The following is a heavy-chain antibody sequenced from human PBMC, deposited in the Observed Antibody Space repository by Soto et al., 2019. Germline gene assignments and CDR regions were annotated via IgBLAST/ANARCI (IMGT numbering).Heavy chain of an antibody. CDR2: IYNSGST. CDR3: ARGSTGYSSTWYRY. CDR1: GGSISSYY. Sequence: SETLSLTCTVSGGSISSYYWSWIRQPPGKGLEWIGYIYNSGSTNYNPSLKSRVTISVDTSKNQFSLKLSSVTAADTAVYYCARGSTGYSSTWYRYWGQGTLVTVSS. J-gene: IGHJ4*02. V-gene: IGHV4-59*08. D-gene: IGHD6-13*01.